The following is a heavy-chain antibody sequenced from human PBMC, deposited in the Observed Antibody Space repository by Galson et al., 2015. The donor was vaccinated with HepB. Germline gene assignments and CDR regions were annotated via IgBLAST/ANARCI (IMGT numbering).Heavy chain of an antibody. CDR2: INHSGST. D-gene: IGHD5-12*01. Sequence: LSLTCAVYGGSFSGYYWSWIRQPPGKGLEWIGEINHSGSTNYNPSLKSRVTISVDTSKNQFSLKPSSVTAADTAVYYCARDSPYVVATITTNYYYMDVWGKGTTVTVSS. V-gene: IGHV4-34*01. J-gene: IGHJ6*03. CDR3: ARDSPYVVATITTNYYYMDV. CDR1: GGSFSGYY.